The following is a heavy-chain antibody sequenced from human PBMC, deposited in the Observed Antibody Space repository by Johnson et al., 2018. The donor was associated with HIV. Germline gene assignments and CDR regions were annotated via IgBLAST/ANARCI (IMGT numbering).Heavy chain of an antibody. D-gene: IGHD5-12*01. Sequence: QVQLVESGGGVVRPGGSLSLSCTVSGFTFSSYAMHWVRQAPGKGLEWVAVISYDGSNKYYADSVKGRFTISRDNSKNTLYLQMNSLLPEDTAVYYCAKSDSGYDAFDIWGQGTMVTVSS. CDR3: AKSDSGYDAFDI. CDR1: GFTFSSYA. J-gene: IGHJ3*02. V-gene: IGHV3-30*18. CDR2: ISYDGSNK.